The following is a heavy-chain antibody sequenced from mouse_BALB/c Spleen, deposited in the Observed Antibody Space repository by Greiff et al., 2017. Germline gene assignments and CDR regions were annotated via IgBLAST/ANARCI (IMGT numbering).Heavy chain of an antibody. CDR1: GYTFTSYW. D-gene: IGHD2-3*01. Sequence: QLQQSGAELARPGASVKLSCKASGYTFTSYWMQWVKQRPGQGLEWIGAIYPGDGDTRYTQKFKGKATLTADKSSSTAYMQLSSLASEDSAVYYCARGAHDGYYSYYAMDYWGQGTSVTVSS. V-gene: IGHV1-87*01. CDR2: IYPGDGDT. CDR3: ARGAHDGYYSYYAMDY. J-gene: IGHJ4*01.